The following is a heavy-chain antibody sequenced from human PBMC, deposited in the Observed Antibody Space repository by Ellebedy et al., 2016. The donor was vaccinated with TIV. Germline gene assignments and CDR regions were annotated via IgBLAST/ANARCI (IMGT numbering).Heavy chain of an antibody. Sequence: GESLKISCAASGFTFSSYAMSWVRQAPGKGLEWVSAISGSGDSPHYADSVKGRFTISRDNSKNTLYLQMNSLRAEDTAVYYCAREAWDGDYYFDYWGQGTLATVSS. CDR2: ISGSGDSP. D-gene: IGHD4-17*01. CDR3: AREAWDGDYYFDY. V-gene: IGHV3-23*01. J-gene: IGHJ4*02. CDR1: GFTFSSYA.